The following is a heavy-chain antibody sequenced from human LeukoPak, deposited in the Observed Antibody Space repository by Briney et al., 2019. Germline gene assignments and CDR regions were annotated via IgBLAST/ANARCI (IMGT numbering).Heavy chain of an antibody. Sequence: PSETLSLTCAVYGGSFSGYYWTWIRQPPGKGLEWIGEINHSGSSNYSPSLKSRVTISVGTSKNQFSLKLTSVTAADTAVYYCARATAVAGSLRNWGQGTLVTVSS. CDR1: GGSFSGYY. CDR3: ARATAVAGSLRN. V-gene: IGHV4-34*01. CDR2: INHSGSS. D-gene: IGHD6-19*01. J-gene: IGHJ4*02.